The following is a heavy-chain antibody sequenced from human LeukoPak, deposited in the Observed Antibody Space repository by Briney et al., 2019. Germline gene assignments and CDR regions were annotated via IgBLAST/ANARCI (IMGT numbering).Heavy chain of an antibody. J-gene: IGHJ2*01. CDR2: IYHSGST. CDR3: ARGSLWFGESTPDWYFDL. V-gene: IGHV4-30-2*01. Sequence: SQTLSLTCAVSGGSISSGGYSWSWIRQPPGKGLEWIGYIYHSGSTYYNPSLKSRVTISVDRSKNQFSLKLSSVTAADTAVYYCARGSLWFGESTPDWYFDLWGRGTLVTVSS. CDR1: GGSISSGGYS. D-gene: IGHD3-10*01.